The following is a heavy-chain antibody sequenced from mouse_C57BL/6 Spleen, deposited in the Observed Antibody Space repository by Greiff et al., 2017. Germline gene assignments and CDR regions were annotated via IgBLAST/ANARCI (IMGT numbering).Heavy chain of an antibody. J-gene: IGHJ2*01. CDR1: GYAFSSYW. CDR2: IYPGDGDT. CDR3: ASIYYDYIDY. V-gene: IGHV1-80*01. D-gene: IGHD2-4*01. Sequence: QVQLKESGAELVKPGASVKISCKASGYAFSSYWMNWVKQRPGKGLEWIGQIYPGDGDTNYNGKFKGKATLTADKSSSTAYMQLSSLTSEDAAVYFCASIYYDYIDYWGQGTTLTVSS.